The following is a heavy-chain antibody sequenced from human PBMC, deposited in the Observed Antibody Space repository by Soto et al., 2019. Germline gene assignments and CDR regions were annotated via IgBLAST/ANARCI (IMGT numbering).Heavy chain of an antibody. CDR2: IWYDGSNK. CDR1: GFTFSSYG. Sequence: QVQLVESAGGVVQPGRSLRLSCAASGFTFSSYGMHWVRQAPGKGLEWVAVIWYDGSNKYYADSVKGRFTISRDNSKNTLYLQMNSLRAEDTAVYYCARDSSGWYFDDYYYGMDVWGQGTTVTVSS. J-gene: IGHJ6*02. D-gene: IGHD6-19*01. CDR3: ARDSSGWYFDDYYYGMDV. V-gene: IGHV3-33*01.